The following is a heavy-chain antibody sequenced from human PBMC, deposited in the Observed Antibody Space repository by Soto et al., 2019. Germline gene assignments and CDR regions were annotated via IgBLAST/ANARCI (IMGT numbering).Heavy chain of an antibody. D-gene: IGHD7-27*01. CDR3: GRAPGGTGIVDY. J-gene: IGHJ4*02. CDR1: GFTFSSYW. V-gene: IGHV3-74*01. Sequence: TGGSLRLSCTAPGFTFSSYWMQWVRQAPGKGLVWVSRINSEGTTTTYADSVKGRFTISRDNAKNTLFLQMNSLRAEDTAVYYCGRAPGGTGIVDYWGLGTLVTVSS. CDR2: INSEGTTT.